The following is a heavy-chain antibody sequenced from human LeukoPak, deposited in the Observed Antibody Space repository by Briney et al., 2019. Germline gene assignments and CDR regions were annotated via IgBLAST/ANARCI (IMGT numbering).Heavy chain of an antibody. CDR3: AQSGSYAAFDY. J-gene: IGHJ4*02. V-gene: IGHV3-72*01. CDR2: IRNKANSYTT. CDR1: GFTFSDHY. D-gene: IGHD3-16*01. Sequence: PGGSLRLSCAASGFTFSDHYMDWVRQAAGEGLEWVGRIRNKANSYTTEYAASVKGRFTISRDDSKNSLYLQMNSLKTEDTAVYYCAQSGSYAAFDYWGQGPLVTVSS.